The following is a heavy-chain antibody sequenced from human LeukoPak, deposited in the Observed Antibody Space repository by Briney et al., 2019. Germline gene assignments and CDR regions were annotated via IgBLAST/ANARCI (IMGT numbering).Heavy chain of an antibody. CDR2: IDPSDSYT. V-gene: IGHV5-10-1*01. J-gene: IGHJ4*02. D-gene: IGHD3-16*01. CDR3: ARHGGGYPLYYFDY. Sequence: GESLRISCKGSGYSFTRYWINWLRQMPGKGLEWMGRIDPSDSYTNYSPSFQGHVTISADKSISTAYLQWSSLKASDTAMYYCARHGGGYPLYYFDYWGQGTLVTASS. CDR1: GYSFTRYW.